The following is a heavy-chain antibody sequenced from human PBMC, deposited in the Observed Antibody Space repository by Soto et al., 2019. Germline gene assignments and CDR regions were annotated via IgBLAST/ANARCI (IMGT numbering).Heavy chain of an antibody. J-gene: IGHJ4*02. CDR3: ARPKYSSSWYGDY. V-gene: IGHV5-51*01. CDR2: IYPGDSDT. CDR1: GYSFTSYW. Sequence: GESLKISCKGSGYSFTSYWIGLVLQMPGKGLEWMGIIYPGDSDTRYSPSFQGQVTISADKSISTAYLQWSSLKASDTAMYYCARPKYSSSWYGDYWGQGTLVTVSS. D-gene: IGHD6-13*01.